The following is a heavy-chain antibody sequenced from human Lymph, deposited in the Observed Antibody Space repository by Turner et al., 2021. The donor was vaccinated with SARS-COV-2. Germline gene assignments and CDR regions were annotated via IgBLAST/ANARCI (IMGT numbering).Heavy chain of an antibody. CDR3: ARDQYYDSSGYYFFRASYFDL. V-gene: IGHV3-48*03. D-gene: IGHD3-22*01. CDR2: ISSSGGTI. J-gene: IGHJ2*01. CDR1: GFTFRSYE. Sequence: EVQLVESGGGLVQPGGSLRPSCAASGFTFRSYEMNWVRQAPGKGLEWISYISSSGGTIYYADSLKGRFTISRDNAKNSLYLQMNSLRAEDTAVYYCARDQYYDSSGYYFFRASYFDLWGRGTLVTVSS.